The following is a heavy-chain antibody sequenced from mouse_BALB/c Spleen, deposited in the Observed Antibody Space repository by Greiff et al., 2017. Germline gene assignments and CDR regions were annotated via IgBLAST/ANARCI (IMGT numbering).Heavy chain of an antibody. CDR3: TRPPYGNYFAY. Sequence: EVMLVESGGGLVKPGGSLKLSCAASGFTFSSYTMSWVRQTPEKRLEWVATISSGGSYTYYPDSVKGRFTISRDNAKNTLYLQMSSLKSEDTAMYYCTRPPYGNYFAYWGQGTLVTVSA. CDR1: GFTFSSYT. J-gene: IGHJ3*01. D-gene: IGHD2-1*01. CDR2: ISSGGSYT. V-gene: IGHV5-6-4*01.